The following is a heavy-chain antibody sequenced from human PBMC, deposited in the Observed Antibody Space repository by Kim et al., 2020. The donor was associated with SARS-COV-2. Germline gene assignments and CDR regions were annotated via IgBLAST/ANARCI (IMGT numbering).Heavy chain of an antibody. CDR1: GGSFSGYY. CDR2: INHSGRT. D-gene: IGHD3-16*01. V-gene: IGHV4-34*01. Sequence: SETLSLTCAVYGGSFSGYYWSWIRQPPGKGLEWIGEINHSGRTNYNPYLKSRVTISADTSKNQLSLKLTSVTAADTAVFYCARRLSHPLGLGSHYFDVWG. J-gene: IGHJ3*01. CDR3: ARRLSHPLGLGSHYFDV.